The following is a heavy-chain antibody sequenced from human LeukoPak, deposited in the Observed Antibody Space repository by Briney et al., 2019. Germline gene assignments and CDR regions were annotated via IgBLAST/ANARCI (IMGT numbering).Heavy chain of an antibody. Sequence: PSETLSLTCTVSGGSISSHYWSWIRQPPGKGLEWIGYIYYSGSTNYNPSLKSRVTISVDTSKNQFSLKLSSVTAADTAVYYCAGGGLYSSSSFDYWGQGTLVTVSS. V-gene: IGHV4-59*11. D-gene: IGHD6-6*01. CDR2: IYYSGST. J-gene: IGHJ4*02. CDR3: AGGGLYSSSSFDY. CDR1: GGSISSHY.